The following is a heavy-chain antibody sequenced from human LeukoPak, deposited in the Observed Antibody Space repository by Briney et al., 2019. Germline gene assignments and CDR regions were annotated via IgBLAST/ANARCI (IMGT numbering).Heavy chain of an antibody. CDR1: GYTFTGYY. Sequence: ASVKVSCKASGYTFTGYYMPWVRQAPGQGLEWMGWLNPNSGGTNYAQKFQGRVTMTRDTSISTAYMELSRLRSDDTAVYYCARVRRYCSSTSCYISWFDPWGQGTLVTVSS. CDR3: ARVRRYCSSTSCYISWFDP. J-gene: IGHJ5*02. D-gene: IGHD2-2*02. V-gene: IGHV1-2*02. CDR2: LNPNSGGT.